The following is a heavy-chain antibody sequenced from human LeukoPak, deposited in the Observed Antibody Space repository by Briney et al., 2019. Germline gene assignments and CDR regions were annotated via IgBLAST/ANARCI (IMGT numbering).Heavy chain of an antibody. J-gene: IGHJ4*02. Sequence: GGSLLLSCAASGFTFSSYRMNWVREAPGKGLGGVAVISYDGSNKYYADSVKGRFTISRDNSKTTLYLQMNSLRAEDTAVYYCAKDRSNIVVVPAAKDGYFDYWGQGTLVTVSS. CDR3: AKDRSNIVVVPAAKDGYFDY. D-gene: IGHD2-2*01. CDR1: GFTFSSYR. CDR2: ISYDGSNK. V-gene: IGHV3-30*18.